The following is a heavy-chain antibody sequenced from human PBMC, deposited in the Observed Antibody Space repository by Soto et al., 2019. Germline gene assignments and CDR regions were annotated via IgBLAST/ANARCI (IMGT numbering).Heavy chain of an antibody. CDR3: ARGQRALITYGPFDP. CDR2: FSGTGGYT. CDR1: VFTLSIYA. V-gene: IGHV3-23*01. Sequence: WGSLLVSCASSVFTLSIYAMSWVRQAPGKGLDWVSTFSGTGGYTYYADSVKGRFTISRDDSKNTLFLHMNSLRAADTAVYYCARGQRALITYGPFDPWGQGTLVTVSS. D-gene: IGHD4-17*01. J-gene: IGHJ5*02.